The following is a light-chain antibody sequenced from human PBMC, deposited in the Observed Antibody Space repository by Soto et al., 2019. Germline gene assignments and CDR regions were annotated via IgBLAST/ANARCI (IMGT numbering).Light chain of an antibody. J-gene: IGKJ5*01. V-gene: IGKV1-12*01. CDR3: QQAYSFPIT. CDR1: QGIRNC. CDR2: AAS. Sequence: DMQMTQSPSSVSASIGDRVTVTCRASQGIRNCLAWYQQKPGKAPKFLISAASSLQSGVPSRFSGSGSGTDFTLTISSLQPEDFATYYCQQAYSFPITFGQGTRLEIK.